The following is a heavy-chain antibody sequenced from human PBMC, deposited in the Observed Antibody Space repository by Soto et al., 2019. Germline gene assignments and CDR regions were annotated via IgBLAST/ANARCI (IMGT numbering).Heavy chain of an antibody. J-gene: IGHJ4*02. D-gene: IGHD4-17*01. CDR3: AKAGVLRSKVGYFDY. CDR2: ISWNSGSI. CDR1: GFTFDDYA. Sequence: GGSLRLSCAASGFTFDDYAMHWVRQAPGKGLEWVTGISWNSGSIDYADSVKGRFTISRDNAKNSLYLQMNSLRAEYTALYYCAKAGVLRSKVGYFDYWGQGTLVTVSS. V-gene: IGHV3-9*01.